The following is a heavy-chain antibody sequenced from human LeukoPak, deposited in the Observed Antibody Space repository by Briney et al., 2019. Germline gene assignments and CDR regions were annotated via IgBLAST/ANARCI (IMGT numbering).Heavy chain of an antibody. J-gene: IGHJ4*02. Sequence: PSETLSLTCTVSVGSISSSTYYWGWIRQPPGKGLEWSGSMFYSGSTHYNSSLKSRVTISIDTSKNQFSLDLSSATAADTAVYYCSRLPHAYYFDDWGQGTPVTASS. V-gene: IGHV4-39*01. CDR1: VGSISSSTYY. D-gene: IGHD3-16*01. CDR2: MFYSGST. CDR3: SRLPHAYYFDD.